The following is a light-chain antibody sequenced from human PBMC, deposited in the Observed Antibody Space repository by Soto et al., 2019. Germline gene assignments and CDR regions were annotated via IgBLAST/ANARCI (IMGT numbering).Light chain of an antibody. V-gene: IGLV1-47*02. CDR1: WSNIGDNY. CDR2: SHN. CDR3: AAWDDSLSAYV. Sequence: QSVLTQPPSVSATPGQRVTISCSGSWSNIGDNYVYWYQHLPGTAPKLLIYSHNQRPSGAPDRFSGSNSGTSASLAISGLRSDDEADYYCAAWDDSLSAYVFGTGTKVTVL. J-gene: IGLJ1*01.